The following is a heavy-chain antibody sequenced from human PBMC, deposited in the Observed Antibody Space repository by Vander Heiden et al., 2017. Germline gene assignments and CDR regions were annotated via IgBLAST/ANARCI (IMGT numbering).Heavy chain of an antibody. CDR2: INPSGGST. D-gene: IGHD3-10*01. J-gene: IGHJ4*02. CDR3: AREGLGELLPFDY. V-gene: IGHV1-46*01. CDR1: GYTFTSHY. Sequence: QVQLVQSAAELKKPGASVKVSCKASGYTFTSHYMHRVRQAPGQGLEWMGIINPSGGSTSYAQKFQGRVTMTMDTSTSTVYMELSSLRSGDTAVYYCAREGLGELLPFDYWGQGTLVTVSS.